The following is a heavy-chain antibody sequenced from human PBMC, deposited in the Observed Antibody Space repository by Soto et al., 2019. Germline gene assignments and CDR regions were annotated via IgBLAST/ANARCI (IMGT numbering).Heavy chain of an antibody. Sequence: PGGSLRLYCAASGFPFDDYGMSWVRQAPGKGLEWVSGINRDGGSTGYSDSVKGRFTISRDNAKNSLYLQMNSLRAEDTAVYYCVSTRRDGYTNYYYYYGMDVWGQGTTVTVSS. J-gene: IGHJ6*02. V-gene: IGHV3-20*04. CDR2: INRDGGST. D-gene: IGHD5-12*01. CDR1: GFPFDDYG. CDR3: VSTRRDGYTNYYYYYGMDV.